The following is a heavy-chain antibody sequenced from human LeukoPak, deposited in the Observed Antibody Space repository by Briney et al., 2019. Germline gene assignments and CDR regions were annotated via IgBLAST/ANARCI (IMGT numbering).Heavy chain of an antibody. Sequence: SQTLSLTCTVSGGSISSGDYYWSWIRQPPGKGLEWIGYIYYTGNTYYNPSLKSQITISVDTSKNQFSLKLTSVAAADTAVYYCARVKLSVGGSMLFIDYWGRGTLVTVSS. J-gene: IGHJ4*02. CDR3: ARVKLSVGGSMLFIDY. V-gene: IGHV4-30-4*01. CDR1: GGSISSGDYY. CDR2: IYYTGNT. D-gene: IGHD6-19*01.